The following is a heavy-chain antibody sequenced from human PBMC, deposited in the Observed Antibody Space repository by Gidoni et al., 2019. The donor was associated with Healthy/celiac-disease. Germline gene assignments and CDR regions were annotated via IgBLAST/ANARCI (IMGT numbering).Heavy chain of an antibody. CDR2: INPNSGGT. J-gene: IGHJ4*02. CDR3: ARDLKKQWLVHRNYFDY. Sequence: QVQLVQSGAEVKKPGASVKVSCKASGYPFTGYYMHWVRPAPGQGLEWMGWINPNSGGTNYAQKFQGRVTMTRDTSISTAYMELSRLRSDDTAVYYCARDLKKQWLVHRNYFDYWGQGTLVTVSS. V-gene: IGHV1-2*02. D-gene: IGHD6-19*01. CDR1: GYPFTGYY.